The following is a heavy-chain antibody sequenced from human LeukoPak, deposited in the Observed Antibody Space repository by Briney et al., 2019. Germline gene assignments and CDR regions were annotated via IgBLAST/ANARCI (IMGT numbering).Heavy chain of an antibody. J-gene: IGHJ4*02. CDR1: GFTFSNYW. CDR3: ARIGYSSSSFDY. CDR2: IKQDGSVI. Sequence: PGGSLRLSCVASGFTFSNYWMTWVRQAPGKGLEWVANIKQDGSVIYYVGSVRGRFTISRDNARNSLYLQMNSLRAGDTAVYYCARIGYSSSSFDYWGQGTLVTVSS. V-gene: IGHV3-7*01. D-gene: IGHD6-6*01.